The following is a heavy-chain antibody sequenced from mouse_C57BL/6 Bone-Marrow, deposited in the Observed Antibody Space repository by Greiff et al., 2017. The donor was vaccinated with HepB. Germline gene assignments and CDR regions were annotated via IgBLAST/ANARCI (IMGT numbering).Heavy chain of an antibody. CDR2: IDPENGDT. CDR3: TNGNPYYYAMDY. Sequence: VQLQQSGAELVRPGASVKLSCTASGFNIKDDYMHWVKQRPEQGLEWIGWIDPENGDTEYASKFQGKATITADTSSNTAYLQLSSLTSEYTAVYYCTNGNPYYYAMDYWGQGTSVTVSS. D-gene: IGHD2-1*01. V-gene: IGHV14-4*01. J-gene: IGHJ4*01. CDR1: GFNIKDDY.